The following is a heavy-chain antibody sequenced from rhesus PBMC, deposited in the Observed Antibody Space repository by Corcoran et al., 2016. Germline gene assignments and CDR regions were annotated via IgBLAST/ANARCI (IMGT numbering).Heavy chain of an antibody. J-gene: IGHJ4*01. CDR3: ATHSYSPFDY. CDR2: ISGSSGRT. V-gene: IGHV4S7*01. Sequence: QVQLQESGPGLVKPSETLSLTCAVSGGSISDSYYWNWIRQHPGKGLEWIGTISGSSGRTYYYPSRKSRVTISKYTSKNQFSLKLSSVTAADTSVYYCATHSYSPFDYWGQGVLVTVSS. D-gene: IGHD5-12*01. CDR1: GGSISDSYY.